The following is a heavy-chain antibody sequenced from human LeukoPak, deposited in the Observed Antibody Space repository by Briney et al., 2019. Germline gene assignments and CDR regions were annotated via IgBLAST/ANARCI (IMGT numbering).Heavy chain of an antibody. CDR1: GFTFSSYA. CDR2: ISGSGDST. CDR3: ATTRGVRGVNYDY. Sequence: PGGSLRLSCAASGFTFSSYAMTWVRRAPGRGLEWVSAISGSGDSTFYADSVKGRFTISRDNSKNTLYLQMNSLRAEDTAVYYCATTRGVRGVNYDYWGQGTLVTVSS. V-gene: IGHV3-23*01. D-gene: IGHD3-10*01. J-gene: IGHJ4*02.